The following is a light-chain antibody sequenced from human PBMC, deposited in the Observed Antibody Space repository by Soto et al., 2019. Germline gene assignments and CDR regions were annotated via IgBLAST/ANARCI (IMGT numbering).Light chain of an antibody. V-gene: IGLV1-40*01. CDR1: SSNIGAGYD. CDR2: GNI. CDR3: QSYDSRLSNYV. Sequence: QAVVTQPPSASGTPGQRVTISCSGSSSNIGAGYDVHWYQQFPGTAPKLLIYGNINRPSGVPDRFSGSKSGPSASLAITGLQAEDEADYYCQSYDSRLSNYVFGGGTKLTVL. J-gene: IGLJ1*01.